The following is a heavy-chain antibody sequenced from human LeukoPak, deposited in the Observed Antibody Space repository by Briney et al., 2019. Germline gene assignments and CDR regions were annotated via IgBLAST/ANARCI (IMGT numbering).Heavy chain of an antibody. V-gene: IGHV3-30*18. Sequence: PGRSLRLSCAASGFTFSSYGMHWVRQAPGKGLEWVAVISYDGSNKYYADSVKGRFTISRDNSKNTLYLLMNSLRAEDTAVYYCAKGFGRRTSPENVLRYFDWLLPPLGYWGQGTLVTVSS. CDR1: GFTFSSYG. CDR3: AKGFGRRTSPENVLRYFDWLLPPLGY. J-gene: IGHJ4*02. D-gene: IGHD3-9*01. CDR2: ISYDGSNK.